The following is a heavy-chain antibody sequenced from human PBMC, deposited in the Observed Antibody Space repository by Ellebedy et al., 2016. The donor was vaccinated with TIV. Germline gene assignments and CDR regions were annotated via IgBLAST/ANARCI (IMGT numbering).Heavy chain of an antibody. CDR1: GFSFSSYA. V-gene: IGHV3-23*01. CDR2: ISGSGDST. D-gene: IGHD3-22*01. Sequence: PGGSLRLSCAASGFSFSSYAMSWVRQAPGKGLEWVSGISGSGDSTSYADSVKGRFTISRDNSKNTLYLQMSGLGAEDTAVYYCARTPPILIMLVVADYWGQGTLVTVSS. CDR3: ARTPPILIMLVVADY. J-gene: IGHJ4*02.